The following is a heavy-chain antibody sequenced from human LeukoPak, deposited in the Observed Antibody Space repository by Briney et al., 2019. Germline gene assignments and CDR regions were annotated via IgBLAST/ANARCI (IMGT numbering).Heavy chain of an antibody. CDR2: IRGSGGNT. Sequence: GSPRLSCAASGFTFSTYAMTWVRQAPGKGLEWVSAIRGSGGNTLYADSVKGRFTISRDNSKNTLYLQMNSLRAEDTAVYYCAKDPNGDYFGAFDSWGQGTMVTVSS. CDR1: GFTFSTYA. CDR3: AKDPNGDYFGAFDS. J-gene: IGHJ3*02. V-gene: IGHV3-23*01. D-gene: IGHD4-17*01.